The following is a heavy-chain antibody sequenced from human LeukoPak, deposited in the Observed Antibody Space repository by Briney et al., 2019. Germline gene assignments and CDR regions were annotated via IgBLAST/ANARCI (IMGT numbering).Heavy chain of an antibody. V-gene: IGHV1-69*04. J-gene: IGHJ4*02. CDR2: IIPILGIA. CDR1: GGTFSSYA. Sequence: VASVRVSCKASGGTFSSYAISWVRQAPGQGLEWMGRIIPILGIANYAQKFQGRVTITADKSTSTAYMELSSLRSEDTAVYYCARAKSRSIVGATNWGQGTLVTVSS. D-gene: IGHD1-26*01. CDR3: ARAKSRSIVGATN.